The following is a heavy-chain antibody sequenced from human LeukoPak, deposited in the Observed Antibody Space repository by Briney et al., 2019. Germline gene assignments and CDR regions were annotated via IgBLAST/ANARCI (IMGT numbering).Heavy chain of an antibody. V-gene: IGHV3-21*01. Sequence: GGSLRLFCAASGFTFSSYSFNWVRQAPGKGLEWVSFITRSSDNIDYADSVKGRFTISRDNAKNSLYLQMDNLRAEDTAVYYCARGSVGGYNGYLGLNWGQGTLVTVSS. D-gene: IGHD5-12*01. CDR3: ARGSVGGYNGYLGLN. J-gene: IGHJ4*02. CDR1: GFTFSSYS. CDR2: ITRSSDNI.